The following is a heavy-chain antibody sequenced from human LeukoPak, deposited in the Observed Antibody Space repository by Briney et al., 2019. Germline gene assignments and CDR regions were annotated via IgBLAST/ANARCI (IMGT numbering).Heavy chain of an antibody. CDR2: ISGSGGST. D-gene: IGHD3-16*01. V-gene: IGHV3-23*01. CDR1: GFTFSSYA. J-gene: IGHJ3*02. Sequence: AGGSLRLSCAASGFTFSSYAMSWVRQAPGKGLEWVSAISGSGGSTYYADSVKGRFTISRDNSKNTLYLLMSSLRAEDTAVYYCTKGLGDDAFDIWGQGTMVTVSS. CDR3: TKGLGDDAFDI.